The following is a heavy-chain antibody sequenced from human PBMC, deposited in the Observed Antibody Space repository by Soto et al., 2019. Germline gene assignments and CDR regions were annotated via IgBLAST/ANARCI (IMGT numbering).Heavy chain of an antibody. D-gene: IGHD3-16*01. CDR1: GGSVSNDNFY. V-gene: IGHV4-61*01. Sequence: SETLSLTCTVSGGSVSNDNFYWSWIRQPPGKGLEWIGYVHSSGITNYNPSLKRRVTISVDTSRNQFSLRLSSVTAADTAVYYCARGLTMGQLPSHFDHWGQGTLVTVSS. CDR3: ARGLTMGQLPSHFDH. J-gene: IGHJ5*02. CDR2: VHSSGIT.